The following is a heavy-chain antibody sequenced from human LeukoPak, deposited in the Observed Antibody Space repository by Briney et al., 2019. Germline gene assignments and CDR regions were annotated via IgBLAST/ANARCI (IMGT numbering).Heavy chain of an antibody. D-gene: IGHD6-13*01. Sequence: ASVKVSCKASRYTFTSYDINWVRQATGQGLEWMGWMNPNSGNTGYAQKFQGRVTMTRNTSISTAYMELSSLRSEDTAVYYCAIPIAAAAVFDYWGQGTLVTVSS. CDR2: MNPNSGNT. J-gene: IGHJ4*02. V-gene: IGHV1-8*01. CDR3: AIPIAAAAVFDY. CDR1: RYTFTSYD.